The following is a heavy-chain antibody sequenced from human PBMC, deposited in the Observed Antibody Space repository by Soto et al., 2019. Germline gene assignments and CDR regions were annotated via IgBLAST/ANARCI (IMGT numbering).Heavy chain of an antibody. J-gene: IGHJ5*02. Sequence: QVQLQQWGAGLLKPSETLSLTCAVYGGSFSGYYWSWIRQPPGKGLEWIGEINHSGSTNYNPSLTSRVTISVDTSKNQFSLKLSSVTAADTAVYYCARVRRDYYGSGRAGWFDPWGQGTLVTVSS. CDR1: GGSFSGYY. D-gene: IGHD3-10*01. CDR3: ARVRRDYYGSGRAGWFDP. CDR2: INHSGST. V-gene: IGHV4-34*01.